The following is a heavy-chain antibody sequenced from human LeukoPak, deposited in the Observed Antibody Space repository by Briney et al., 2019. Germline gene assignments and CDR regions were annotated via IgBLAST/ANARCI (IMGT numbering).Heavy chain of an antibody. D-gene: IGHD6-19*01. CDR3: ARDQLGNGWSSKDY. V-gene: IGHV3-30*04. CDR1: GFTFSSYA. Sequence: GGSLRLSCAASGFTFSSYAMHWVRQAPGKGLEWVAVISYDGSNKYYADSVKGRFTISRDNSKNTLYLQMNSLRAEDTAVYYCARDQLGNGWSSKDYWGQGTLVTVSS. J-gene: IGHJ4*02. CDR2: ISYDGSNK.